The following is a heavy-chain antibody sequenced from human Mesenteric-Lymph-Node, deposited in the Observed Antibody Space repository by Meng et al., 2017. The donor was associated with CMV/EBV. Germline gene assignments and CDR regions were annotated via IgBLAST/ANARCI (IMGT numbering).Heavy chain of an antibody. J-gene: IGHJ4*02. Sequence: GESLKISCAASGFTFSSYAMSWVRQAPGKGLEWVSAISGSGGSTYYADSVKGRFTISRDNSKNTLYLQMNSLRAEDTAVYYCTRRTGTGRGFDYWGQGTLVSVSS. V-gene: IGHV3-23*01. CDR1: GFTFSSYA. CDR2: ISGSGGST. D-gene: IGHD1-14*01. CDR3: TRRTGTGRGFDY.